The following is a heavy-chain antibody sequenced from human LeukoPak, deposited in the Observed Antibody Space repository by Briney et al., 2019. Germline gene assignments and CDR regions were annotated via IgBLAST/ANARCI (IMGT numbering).Heavy chain of an antibody. CDR1: GFTFSDYY. CDR2: ISSSGSTI. CDR3: ARDYDILTGYYLGGSEIGFDY. D-gene: IGHD3-9*01. Sequence: PGGSLRLSCAASGFTFSDYYMSWIRQAPGKGLEWVSYISSSGSTIYYADSVKGRFTISRDNAKNSLYLQMNSLRAEDTAVYYCARDYDILTGYYLGGSEIGFDYWGQGTLVTVSS. V-gene: IGHV3-11*04. J-gene: IGHJ4*02.